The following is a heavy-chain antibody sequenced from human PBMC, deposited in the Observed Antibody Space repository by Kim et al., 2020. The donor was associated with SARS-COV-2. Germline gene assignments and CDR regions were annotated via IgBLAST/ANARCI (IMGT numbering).Heavy chain of an antibody. CDR1: GGSISSSSYY. D-gene: IGHD1-7*01. CDR3: AVRTTPIDSDYFDY. V-gene: IGHV4-39*01. J-gene: IGHJ4*02. Sequence: SETLSLTCTVSGGSISSSSYYWGWIRQPPGKGLEWIGSIYYSGSTYYNPSLKSRVTISVDTSKNQFSLKLSSVTAADTAVYYCAVRTTPIDSDYFDYWGQGTLVTVSS. CDR2: IYYSGST.